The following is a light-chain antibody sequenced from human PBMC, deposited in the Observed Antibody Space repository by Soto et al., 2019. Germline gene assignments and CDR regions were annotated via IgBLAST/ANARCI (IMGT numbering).Light chain of an antibody. CDR3: QTLNNYART. Sequence: DIHVTQAPSFLSASVGHRVTITCWASHGITSNIAWDEQNPRKVTKLLISTATTSDSCVASKYSGSRSGTEFARTRSRLQREDFANCDNQTLNNYARTAGKGTKVDIK. CDR2: TAT. CDR1: HGITSN. V-gene: IGKV1-9*01. J-gene: IGKJ1*01.